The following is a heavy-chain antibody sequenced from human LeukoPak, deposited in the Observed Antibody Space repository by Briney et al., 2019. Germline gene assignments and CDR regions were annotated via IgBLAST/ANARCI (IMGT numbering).Heavy chain of an antibody. CDR3: ARDSPQNYDCWSGYSEFDP. J-gene: IGHJ5*02. Sequence: ASVKVSCKASGYTLAGYYMHWVRQAPGQGLEWMGWINPNSGGTNYAQKFQGRVTMTRDTSISTAYMELSRLRSDDTAVYYCARDSPQNYDCWSGYSEFDPWGQGTLVTVSS. V-gene: IGHV1-2*02. CDR2: INPNSGGT. CDR1: GYTLAGYY. D-gene: IGHD3-3*01.